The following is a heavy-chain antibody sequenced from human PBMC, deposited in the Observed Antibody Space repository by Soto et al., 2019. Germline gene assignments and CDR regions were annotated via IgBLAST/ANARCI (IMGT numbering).Heavy chain of an antibody. V-gene: IGHV3-13*01. CDR2: IGTAGDT. Sequence: EVQLVESGGGLVQPGGSLRLSCAASGFTFSSYDMHCVRQATGKGLEWVSAIGTAGDTYYPGSVKGRFTISRENAKNSWYLQMNSLRAGDTSVYYCARGARGYSYVWGEYYFDYWGQGTLVTVSS. CDR1: GFTFSSYD. J-gene: IGHJ4*02. D-gene: IGHD5-18*01. CDR3: ARGARGYSYVWGEYYFDY.